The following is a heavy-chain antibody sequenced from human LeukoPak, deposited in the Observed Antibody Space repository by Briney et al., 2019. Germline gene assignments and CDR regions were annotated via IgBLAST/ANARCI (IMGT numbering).Heavy chain of an antibody. CDR2: INHSGST. CDR3: AASSRFVVVTAIRHYYYGMDV. D-gene: IGHD2-21*02. Sequence: SETLSLTCAVYGGSFSGYYWSWIRQPPGKGLEWIGEINHSGSTNYNPSLKSRVTISVDTSKNQFSLKLSSVTAADTAVYYCAASSRFVVVTAIRHYYYGMDVWGQGTTVTVSS. V-gene: IGHV4-34*01. CDR1: GGSFSGYY. J-gene: IGHJ6*02.